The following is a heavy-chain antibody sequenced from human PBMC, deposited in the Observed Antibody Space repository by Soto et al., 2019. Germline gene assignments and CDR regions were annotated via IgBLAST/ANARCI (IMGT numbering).Heavy chain of an antibody. V-gene: IGHV4-31*03. CDR1: GGSISSGGYY. CDR3: ARDALVRSGYLRNAFDI. CDR2: IYYSGST. Sequence: QVQLQESGPGLVKPSQTLSLTCTVSGGSISSGGYYWSWIRQHPGKGLEWIGYIYYSGSTYYNPSLKSRVTISVDTSKNQFSLKLSSVTAADTAVYYCARDALVRSGYLRNAFDIWGQGTMVTVSS. J-gene: IGHJ3*02. D-gene: IGHD3-3*01.